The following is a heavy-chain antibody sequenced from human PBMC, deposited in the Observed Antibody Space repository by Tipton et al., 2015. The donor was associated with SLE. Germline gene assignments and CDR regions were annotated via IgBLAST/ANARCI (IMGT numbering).Heavy chain of an antibody. CDR2: IYYSGST. Sequence: TLSLTCAVYGGSFSGYYWSWIRQPPGKGLEWIGYIYYSGSTFYNPSLKSRVTISVDTSKNQFSLKLSSVTAADTAVYYCAREYYDFWSGKGWFDPWGQGTLVTVSS. CDR3: AREYYDFWSGKGWFDP. J-gene: IGHJ5*02. D-gene: IGHD3-3*01. CDR1: GGSFSGYY. V-gene: IGHV4-34*01.